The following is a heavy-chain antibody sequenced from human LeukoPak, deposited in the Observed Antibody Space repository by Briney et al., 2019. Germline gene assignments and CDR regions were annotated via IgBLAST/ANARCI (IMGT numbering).Heavy chain of an antibody. V-gene: IGHV3-30*02. CDR2: VRYDGSNQ. Sequence: GGSLRLSCAASGFTFRSYGMYWVRQAPGEGLEWVAFVRYDGSNQYYAASVRGRFTISRDNSNNTLYLQMSSLRTEDTAVYYCAKDREILAAAGTGFDSWGQGTLVTVSS. D-gene: IGHD6-13*01. CDR1: GFTFRSYG. CDR3: AKDREILAAAGTGFDS. J-gene: IGHJ5*01.